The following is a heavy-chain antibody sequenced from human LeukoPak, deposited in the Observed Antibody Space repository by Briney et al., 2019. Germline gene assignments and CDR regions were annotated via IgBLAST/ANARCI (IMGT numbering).Heavy chain of an antibody. J-gene: IGHJ4*02. Sequence: GGSLRLSCAASGYTFSSYAMSWVRQAPGKGLEWVSAISGSGGSTYYADSVKGRFTISRDNSKNTLYLQMNSLRAEDTAVYYCAKDLLLWFGELGLDYWGQGTLVTVSS. CDR2: ISGSGGST. V-gene: IGHV3-23*01. D-gene: IGHD3-10*01. CDR3: AKDLLLWFGELGLDY. CDR1: GYTFSSYA.